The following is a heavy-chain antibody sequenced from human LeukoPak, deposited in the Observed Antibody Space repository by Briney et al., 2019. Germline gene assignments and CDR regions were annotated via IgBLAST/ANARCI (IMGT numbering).Heavy chain of an antibody. D-gene: IGHD3-10*01. CDR3: ARHGIHYYGSGSYVY. CDR2: VYDIGST. V-gene: IGHV4-59*11. Sequence: SETLSLTCTVSGGSIGSHYWTWIRQTPGKGLEWIGYVYDIGSTKYNPSLKSRVTILVDTSKNQFSLRLSSVTAADTAVYYCARHGIHYYGSGSYVYWGQGTLVTVSS. J-gene: IGHJ4*02. CDR1: GGSIGSHY.